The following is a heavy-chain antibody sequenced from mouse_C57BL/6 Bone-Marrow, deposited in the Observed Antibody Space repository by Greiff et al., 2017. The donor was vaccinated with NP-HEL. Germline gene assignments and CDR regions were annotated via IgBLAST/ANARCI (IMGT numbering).Heavy chain of an antibody. J-gene: IGHJ2*01. CDR3: TTVGLGPFDY. CDR2: IDPEDGDT. D-gene: IGHD4-1*01. CDR1: GFNIKDYY. V-gene: IGHV14-1*01. Sequence: VHVKQSGAELVRPGASVKLSCTASGFNIKDYYMHWVKQRPEQGLEWIGRIDPEDGDTEYAPKFQGKATMTADTSSNTAYLQLSSLTSEDTAVYYCTTVGLGPFDYWGQGTTLTVSS.